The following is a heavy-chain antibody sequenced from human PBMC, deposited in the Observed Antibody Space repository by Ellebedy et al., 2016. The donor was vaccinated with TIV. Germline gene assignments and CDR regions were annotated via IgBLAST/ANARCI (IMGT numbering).Heavy chain of an antibody. CDR2: IKSDGSFT. V-gene: IGHV3-74*01. J-gene: IGHJ4*02. CDR1: GFTFRRYW. CDR3: ARGDAAETYYNGVFDH. D-gene: IGHD3-10*01. Sequence: PGGSLRLSCVASGFTFRRYWMHWVRQAPGKGLVWVSRIKSDGSFTSEADSVKGRFTISRDNARNTLYLQMHRLRADDTGVYFCARGDAAETYYNGVFDHWGQGTPVTVSS.